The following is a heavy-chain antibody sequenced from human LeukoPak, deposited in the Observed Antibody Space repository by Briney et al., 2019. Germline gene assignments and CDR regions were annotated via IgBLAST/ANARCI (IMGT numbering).Heavy chain of an antibody. CDR1: GGSFSGYY. V-gene: IGHV4-34*01. J-gene: IGHJ3*02. CDR2: INHSGST. D-gene: IGHD3-10*01. Sequence: SETLSLTCAVYGGSFSGYYWSWIRQPPGKGLEWIGEINHSGSTNYNPSLKSRVTISVDTSKNQFSLKLSSVTAADTAVYYCARLLLIGAFDIWGQGTMVTVSS. CDR3: ARLLLIGAFDI.